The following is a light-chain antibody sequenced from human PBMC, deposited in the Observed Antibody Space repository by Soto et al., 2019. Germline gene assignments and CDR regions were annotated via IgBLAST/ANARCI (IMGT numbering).Light chain of an antibody. CDR2: EVS. CDR1: HSLLHSDGKTY. CDR3: MQSTQLPPT. V-gene: IGKV2D-29*02. J-gene: IGKJ5*01. Sequence: DIVMTQTPLSLSVTPGQPASISCKSSHSLLHSDGKTYLYWYLQKPGQSPQLLIYEVSTRVSGVPDRFSGSGSGTDFTLEISQVETDDVGIYYCMQSTQLPPTFGQGTRLEIK.